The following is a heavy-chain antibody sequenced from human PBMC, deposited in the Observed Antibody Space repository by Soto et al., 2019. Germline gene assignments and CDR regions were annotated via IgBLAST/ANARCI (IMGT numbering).Heavy chain of an antibody. Sequence: GGSLILSCAASGFTFSSYWMSWVRQAPGKGLEWVANIKQDGSEKYYVDSAKGRFTISRDNAKNSLYLQMSSLRAEDTAVYYCARVKSDSSGWYGNNWFDPWGQGTLVTVSS. CDR1: GFTFSSYW. CDR3: ARVKSDSSGWYGNNWFDP. J-gene: IGHJ5*02. D-gene: IGHD6-19*01. V-gene: IGHV3-7*01. CDR2: IKQDGSEK.